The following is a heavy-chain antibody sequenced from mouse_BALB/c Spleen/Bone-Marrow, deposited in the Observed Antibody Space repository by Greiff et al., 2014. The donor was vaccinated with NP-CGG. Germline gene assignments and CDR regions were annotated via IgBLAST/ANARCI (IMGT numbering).Heavy chain of an antibody. Sequence: VHLVESGPGLVAPSQSLSITCTISGFSLTSYGVHWVRQPPGRGLEWLVVIWSDGSTTYNSALKSRLSISKDNSKSQVFLKMNSLQTDDTAMYYCARHDNDGYYLAYWGQGTLVTASA. CDR2: IWSDGST. D-gene: IGHD2-3*01. J-gene: IGHJ3*01. CDR1: GFSLTSYG. V-gene: IGHV2-6-1*01. CDR3: ARHDNDGYYLAY.